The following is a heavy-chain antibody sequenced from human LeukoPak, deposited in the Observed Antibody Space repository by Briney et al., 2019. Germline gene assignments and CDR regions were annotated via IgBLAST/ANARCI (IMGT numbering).Heavy chain of an antibody. D-gene: IGHD1-26*01. CDR2: ILYSGST. CDR1: GGSISSSRHY. V-gene: IGHV4-39*07. CDR3: ARDRRGRYYDLDY. Sequence: SETLSLTCTVSGGSISSSRHYWGWIRQPPGKGLEWIGNILYSGSTNYNPSLKSRVTISVDTSKNQFSLKLSSVTAADTAVYYCARDRRGRYYDLDYWGQGTLVTVSS. J-gene: IGHJ4*02.